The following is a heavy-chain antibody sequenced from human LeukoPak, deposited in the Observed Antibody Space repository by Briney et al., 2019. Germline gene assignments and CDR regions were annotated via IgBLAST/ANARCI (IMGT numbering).Heavy chain of an antibody. Sequence: GASVKVSCKASGYTFTSYDINWVRQATGQGLEWMGWMNPNSGNTGYAQKFQGRVTITADESTSTAYMELSSLRSEDTAVYYCARSGRSSKLAYCGGDCYKIDYWGQGTLVTVSS. CDR3: ARSGRSSKLAYCGGDCYKIDY. J-gene: IGHJ4*02. V-gene: IGHV1-8*01. CDR2: MNPNSGNT. CDR1: GYTFTSYD. D-gene: IGHD2-21*01.